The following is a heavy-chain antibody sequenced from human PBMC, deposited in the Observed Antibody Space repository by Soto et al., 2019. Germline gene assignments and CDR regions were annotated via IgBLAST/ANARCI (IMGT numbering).Heavy chain of an antibody. CDR1: GYTFASYE. D-gene: IGHD4-4*01. J-gene: IGHJ6*03. CDR2: MNPNSGNT. V-gene: IGHV1-8*01. CDR3: ARVAYSNYYYYLDV. Sequence: ASVKVSCKASGYTFASYEINWVRQATGQGLEWMGWMNPNSGNTGYAQKFQGRVTMTRNTSISTAYMELSSLRSEDTAVYYCARVAYSNYYYYLDVWGKGTTVTVSS.